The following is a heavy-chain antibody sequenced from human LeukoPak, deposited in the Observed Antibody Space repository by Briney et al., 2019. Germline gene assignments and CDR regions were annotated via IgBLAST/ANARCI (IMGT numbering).Heavy chain of an antibody. CDR2: ISGSGGST. D-gene: IGHD5-24*01. Sequence: PGRSLRLSCAASGFTFDDYAMHWVRQAPGKGLKWVSAISGSGGSTYYADSVKGRFTISRDNSKNTLYLQMNSLRAEDTAVYYCAKDELLEMATFSYFDYWGQGTLVTVSS. CDR3: AKDELLEMATFSYFDY. V-gene: IGHV3-23*01. CDR1: GFTFDDYA. J-gene: IGHJ4*02.